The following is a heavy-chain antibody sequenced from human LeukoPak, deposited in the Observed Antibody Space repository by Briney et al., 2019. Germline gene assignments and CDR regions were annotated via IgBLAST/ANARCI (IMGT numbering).Heavy chain of an antibody. V-gene: IGHV4-34*01. D-gene: IGHD3-22*01. CDR1: GGSFSDYY. CDR3: ATTNVSSGYIDY. J-gene: IGHJ4*02. CDR2: INHSGST. Sequence: SETLSLTCAVYGGSFSDYYWSWIRQPPGKGLEWIGEINHSGSTNYNPSLKSRVTISVDTSKNQFSLKLSSVTAADTAVYYCATTNVSSGYIDYWGQGTLVTVSS.